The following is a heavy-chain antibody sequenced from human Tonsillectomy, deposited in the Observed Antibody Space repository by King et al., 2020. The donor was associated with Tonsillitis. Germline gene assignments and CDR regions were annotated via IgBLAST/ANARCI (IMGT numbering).Heavy chain of an antibody. Sequence: QVQLQESGPGLVKPSGTLSLTCDVSGGSINSNNWWSWVRQPPGKGLEWIGQIYHGGSTSYNPSLRSRVTMSVDKSKNQFSLKVTSVTAADTAVYYCARKNFYASGRGGTFFDYWGQGTLVTVSS. CDR2: IYHGGST. CDR1: GGSINSNNW. CDR3: ARKNFYASGRGGTFFDY. V-gene: IGHV4-4*02. D-gene: IGHD3-10*01. J-gene: IGHJ4*02.